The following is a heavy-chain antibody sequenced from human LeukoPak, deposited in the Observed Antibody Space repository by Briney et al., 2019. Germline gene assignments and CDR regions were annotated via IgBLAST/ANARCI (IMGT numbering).Heavy chain of an antibody. CDR1: GGTFSSDA. V-gene: IGHV1-69*06. J-gene: IGHJ4*02. CDR2: IIPIFGTP. CDR3: ARGDTLYGSSAHAGY. Sequence: WASVKVSCTASGGTFSSDAISWVRQAPGQGLEWMGGIIPIFGTPNYAQKFQGRVTITADTSTKTAYMELSSLRSGDTAVYFCARGDTLYGSSAHAGYWGQGTLVTVSS. D-gene: IGHD6-13*01.